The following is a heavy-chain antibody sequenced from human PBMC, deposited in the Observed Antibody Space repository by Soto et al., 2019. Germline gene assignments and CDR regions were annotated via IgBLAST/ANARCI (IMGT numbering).Heavy chain of an antibody. CDR1: GGSISDGAYY. D-gene: IGHD1-1*01. J-gene: IGHJ3*02. Sequence: SETLSLTCTVSGGSISDGAYYWSWIRQPPGKGLEWIGHIYDSGNTYNNPSLKSRLTISVDTSKNHFSLNLNSVTAADTAIYYCARDSPGVQLEILADAFDIWGQGTMVTVSS. CDR2: IYDSGNT. CDR3: ARDSPGVQLEILADAFDI. V-gene: IGHV4-30-4*01.